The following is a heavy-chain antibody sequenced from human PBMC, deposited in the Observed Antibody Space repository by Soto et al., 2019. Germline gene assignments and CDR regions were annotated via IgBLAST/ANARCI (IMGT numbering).Heavy chain of an antibody. V-gene: IGHV3-74*01. D-gene: IGHD3-16*02. CDR3: ATAGGYRFDH. CDR2: IDPDGSST. Sequence: EVQLVESGGGLVQPGGSLRLSCVGSGFTFSTYWMHWVRQAPGMGLEWVSRIDPDGSSTTYADSVKGRFTISRDNARNTLYLQMNSLRGEDTAVYYCATAGGYRFDHWGQQGNMVTVSS. J-gene: IGHJ4*02. CDR1: GFTFSTYW.